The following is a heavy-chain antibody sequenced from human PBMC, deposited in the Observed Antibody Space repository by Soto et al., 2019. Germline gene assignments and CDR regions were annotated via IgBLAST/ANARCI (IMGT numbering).Heavy chain of an antibody. CDR1: GGSISSSTYY. J-gene: IGHJ5*02. Sequence: QLQLQESGPGLVKPSETLSLTCTVSGGSISSSTYYWRWIRQPPGKGLEWIGTIYYSGSTYYNPSLKSRVTISADTSKNQFSLKLSSVTAADTAVYYCSSSGWFDPWGQGTLVTVSS. CDR2: IYYSGST. CDR3: SSSGWFDP. V-gene: IGHV4-39*01.